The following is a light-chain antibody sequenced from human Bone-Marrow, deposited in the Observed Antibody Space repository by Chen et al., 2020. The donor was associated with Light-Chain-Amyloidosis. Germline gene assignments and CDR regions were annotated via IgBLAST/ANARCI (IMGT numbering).Light chain of an antibody. J-gene: IGLJ3*02. Sequence: SYVLTQPSSVSVAPGQTATIACGGNNIGSTSVHWYQQTPGQDPLLVVYGDSDRPSRIPARVAGTNSGNTANRTISRVEAGDEADYYCQVWDRSSDRPVFGGGTKLTVL. CDR3: QVWDRSSDRPV. CDR1: NIGSTS. CDR2: GDS. V-gene: IGLV3-21*02.